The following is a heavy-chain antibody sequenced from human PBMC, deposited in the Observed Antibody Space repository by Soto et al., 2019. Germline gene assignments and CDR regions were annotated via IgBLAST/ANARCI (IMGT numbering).Heavy chain of an antibody. CDR2: IYYSGST. CDR1: GGSISSYY. D-gene: IGHD3-3*01. Sequence: SETLSLTCTVSGGSISSYYWIWIRQPPGKGLEWIGYIYYSGSTNYNPSLKSRVTISVDTSKNQFSLKLSSVTAADTAVYYCARLVDFWSGYSTIRGMDVWGQGTTVTVSS. V-gene: IGHV4-59*01. CDR3: ARLVDFWSGYSTIRGMDV. J-gene: IGHJ6*02.